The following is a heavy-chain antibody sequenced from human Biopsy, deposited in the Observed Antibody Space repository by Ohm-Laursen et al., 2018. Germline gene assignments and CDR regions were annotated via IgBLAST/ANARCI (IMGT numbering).Heavy chain of an antibody. CDR3: ARRGSGCRSFDY. V-gene: IGHV4-59*08. CDR1: GDPINSSY. CDR2: ISNSGNT. D-gene: IGHD3-3*01. J-gene: IGHJ4*02. Sequence: SDTLSLTCTVSGDPINSSYRRWIRQAPGKGLEWIGFISNSGNTNYNPSLKSRFTISADTSKNQFSLKLGSVTVADTAVFYCARRGSGCRSFDYWGQGSLVTVSS.